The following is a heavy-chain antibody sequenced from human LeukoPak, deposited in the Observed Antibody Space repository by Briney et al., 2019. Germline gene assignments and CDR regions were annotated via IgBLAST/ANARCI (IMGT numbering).Heavy chain of an antibody. CDR3: AREGGGYCRTGSCYLFDP. CDR1: GYHFTTYW. J-gene: IGHJ5*02. D-gene: IGHD2-2*01. CDR2: IYTFDSDT. Sequence: EPLTISCMTSGYHFTTYWIGWVRQMPGKGLEWMGVIYTFDSDTRYSPSFEGQLTISTDKSISTAYLQWNSLKTSDSAMYYCAREGGGYCRTGSCYLFDPWGQGTLVTVSS. V-gene: IGHV5-51*01.